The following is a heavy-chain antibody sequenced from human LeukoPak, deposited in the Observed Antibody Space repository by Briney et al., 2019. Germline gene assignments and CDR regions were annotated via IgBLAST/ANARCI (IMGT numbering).Heavy chain of an antibody. V-gene: IGHV7-4-1*02. D-gene: IGHD6-6*01. J-gene: IGHJ4*02. CDR3: ASGSSRDDFDY. Sequence: ASVRVSCKASGYTFTSYAMNWVRQAPGQGLEWMGWINTNTGNPTYAQGFTGRFAFSLDTSVSTAYLQISSLKAEDTAVYYCASGSSRDDFDYWGQGTLVTVSS. CDR1: GYTFTSYA. CDR2: INTNTGNP.